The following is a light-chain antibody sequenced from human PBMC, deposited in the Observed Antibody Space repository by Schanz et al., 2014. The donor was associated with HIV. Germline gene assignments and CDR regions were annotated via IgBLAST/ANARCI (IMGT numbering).Light chain of an antibody. V-gene: IGLV1-47*02. CDR1: SSNIGFNY. Sequence: QSVLTQPPSASGTPGQRVTISCSGSSSNIGFNYVYWYQQFPGTAPKLLIYSNHQRPSGVPDRFSGSKSGTSASLAISGLQADDEGDYYCQSYDIGLSSYVFGAGTKLTVL. CDR3: QSYDIGLSSYV. CDR2: SNH. J-gene: IGLJ2*01.